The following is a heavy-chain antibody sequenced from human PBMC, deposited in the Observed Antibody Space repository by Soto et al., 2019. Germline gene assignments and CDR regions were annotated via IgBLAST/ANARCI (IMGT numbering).Heavy chain of an antibody. CDR3: ARDSFRVVEAAMFGNFFDY. Sequence: QVQLVESGGGVVQPGRSLRLSCVVSGFTFRSYAMHWVRQAPGKGLEWVAVISYDGKNTYYADSVKGRFTISRDNSKNTLYLQMNSLRAEDTAVYYCARDSFRVVEAAMFGNFFDYWGQGNMVTVSS. V-gene: IGHV3-30*04. CDR2: ISYDGKNT. CDR1: GFTFRSYA. J-gene: IGHJ4*02. D-gene: IGHD2-15*01.